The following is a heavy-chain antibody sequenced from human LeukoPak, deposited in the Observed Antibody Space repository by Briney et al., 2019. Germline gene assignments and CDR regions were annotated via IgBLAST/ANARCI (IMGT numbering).Heavy chain of an antibody. CDR2: IYYSGST. CDR1: GGSISSYY. Sequence: SETLSLTCTVSGGSISSYYWSWIRQPPGKGLEWIGYIYYSGSTNYNPSLKRRVTISVDTSKNQFSLKLSSVTAADTAVYYCARDRDGYNYDYWGQGTLVTVSS. D-gene: IGHD5-24*01. J-gene: IGHJ4*02. CDR3: ARDRDGYNYDY. V-gene: IGHV4-59*01.